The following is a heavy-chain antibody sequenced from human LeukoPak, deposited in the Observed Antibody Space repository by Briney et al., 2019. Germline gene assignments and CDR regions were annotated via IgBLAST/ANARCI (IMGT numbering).Heavy chain of an antibody. V-gene: IGHV4-61*01. CDR1: GDSVSSGSYY. D-gene: IGHD5-18*01. CDR2: IYYNGNT. J-gene: IGHJ4*02. CDR3: ARDRRYSYGYVVDY. Sequence: SGTLSLTCTVSGDSVSSGSYYWSWIRHPPGKGLEWIGHIYYNGNTNYNPSLKTRVTISVDTSKNQFSLKLSSVTAADTAVYYCARDRRYSYGYVVDYWGQGPLVTVPS.